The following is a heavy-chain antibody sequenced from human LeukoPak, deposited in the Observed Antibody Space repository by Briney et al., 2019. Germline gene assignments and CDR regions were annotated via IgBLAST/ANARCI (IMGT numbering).Heavy chain of an antibody. Sequence: ASVKVSCKASGGTFSSYAISWVRQAPGQGLEWMGGIIPISGTANYAQKFQGRVTITAEESTSTAYMELSSLRSEDTAVYYCAGSTVTRLAEYFQHWGQGTLVTVSS. CDR2: IIPISGTA. CDR1: GGTFSSYA. D-gene: IGHD4-17*01. CDR3: AGSTVTRLAEYFQH. J-gene: IGHJ1*01. V-gene: IGHV1-69*13.